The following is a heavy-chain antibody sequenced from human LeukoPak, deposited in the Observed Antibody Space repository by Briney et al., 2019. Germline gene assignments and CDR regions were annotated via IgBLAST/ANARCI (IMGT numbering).Heavy chain of an antibody. D-gene: IGHD2-2*01. CDR2: MNPNSGNT. J-gene: IGHJ6*03. Sequence: GSSVKVSCKASGGTFTSYDINWVRQATGQGLEWMGWMNPNSGNTGYAQKFQGRVTITRNTSISTAYMELSSLRSEDTAVYYCARARSSSEYQLLYYYYYMDVWGKGTTVTVSS. CDR3: ARARSSSEYQLLYYYYYMDV. CDR1: GGTFTSYD. V-gene: IGHV1-8*03.